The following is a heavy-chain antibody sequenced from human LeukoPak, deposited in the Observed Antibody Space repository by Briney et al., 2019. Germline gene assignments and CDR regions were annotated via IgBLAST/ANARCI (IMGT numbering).Heavy chain of an antibody. J-gene: IGHJ4*02. CDR2: ISNSGNTI. CDR3: ARYRVITNDYFDS. V-gene: IGHV3-11*01. CDR1: GFTFGDYY. D-gene: IGHD3-16*01. Sequence: GGSLRLSCAASGFTFGDYYMTWIRQAPGKGLEWVSYISNSGNTIKEADSVKGRFAISRDNAQNSLFLQMKSLRAEDTAVYYCARYRVITNDYFDSWGQGTLVTVSS.